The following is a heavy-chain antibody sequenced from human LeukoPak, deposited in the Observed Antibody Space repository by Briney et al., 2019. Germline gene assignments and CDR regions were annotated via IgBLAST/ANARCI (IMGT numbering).Heavy chain of an antibody. V-gene: IGHV3-66*01. CDR3: ARDLDDYGVALDY. CDR2: IYSGGST. Sequence: GGSLRLSCAASGFTVSSNYMSWVRQAPGKGLEWVSVIYSGGSTYYADSVKGRFTISRDNSKNTLYLQMNSLRAEDTAVYYCARDLDDYGVALDYWGQGTLVTVSS. J-gene: IGHJ4*02. D-gene: IGHD4-17*01. CDR1: GFTVSSNY.